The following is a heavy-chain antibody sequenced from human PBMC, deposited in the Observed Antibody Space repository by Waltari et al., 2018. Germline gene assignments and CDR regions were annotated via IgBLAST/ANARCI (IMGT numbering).Heavy chain of an antibody. V-gene: IGHV1-8*03. CDR3: ARGRAARPYDY. J-gene: IGHJ4*02. CDR1: GNTFTNKD. Sequence: QVQLVQSGAAVKNPGASVKVSCKAYGNTFTNKDTNWGRQATGQGLEWMGWMNPNSGNTGYAQKFQGRVTITRNTSISTAYMELSSLRSEDTAVYYCARGRAARPYDYWGQGTLVTVSS. D-gene: IGHD6-6*01. CDR2: MNPNSGNT.